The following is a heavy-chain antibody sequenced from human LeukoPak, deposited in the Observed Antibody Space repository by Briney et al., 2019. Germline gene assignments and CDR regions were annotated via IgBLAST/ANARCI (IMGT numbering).Heavy chain of an antibody. J-gene: IGHJ4*02. V-gene: IGHV3-9*01. CDR2: ISWNSGSI. CDR3: AKVGQYLYFDY. CDR1: GFTFDDYA. Sequence: GGSLRLSCAASGFTFDDYAMRWVRQAPGKGLEWVSGISWNSGSIGYADSVKGRFTISRDSAKNSLYLQMNSLRAEDTALYYCAKVGQYLYFDYWGQGTLVTVSS. D-gene: IGHD2-2*01.